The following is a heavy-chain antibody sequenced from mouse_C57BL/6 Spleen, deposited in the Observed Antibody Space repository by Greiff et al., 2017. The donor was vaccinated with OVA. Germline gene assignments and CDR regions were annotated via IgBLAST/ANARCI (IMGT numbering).Heavy chain of an antibody. Sequence: QVQLQQSGAELVRPGASVTLSCKASGYTFTDYEMHWVKQTPVHGLEWIGAIDPETGGTAYNQKFKGKAILTADKSSSTAYMELRSLTSEDSAVYYCTRRGTYGSSPLYYFDDWGQGTTLTVSS. V-gene: IGHV1-15*01. CDR1: GYTFTDYE. J-gene: IGHJ2*01. D-gene: IGHD1-1*01. CDR2: IDPETGGT. CDR3: TRRGTYGSSPLYYFDD.